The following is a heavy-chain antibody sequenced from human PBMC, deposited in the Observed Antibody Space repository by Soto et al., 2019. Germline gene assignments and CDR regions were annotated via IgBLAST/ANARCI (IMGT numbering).Heavy chain of an antibody. CDR1: GFTFSNYA. CDR2: VSGSSGLK. V-gene: IGHV3-23*01. J-gene: IGHJ6*02. Sequence: EVQLLESGGGLVQPGGSLRLSSAASGFTFSNYAISWVRQAPGKGLEWVSSVSGSSGLKYYADAVKGRFTISRDNSKNTVYLQMDSLRAEDSALYYCLYSPNTFGLDVWGQGTTVTVSS. D-gene: IGHD2-15*01. CDR3: LYSPNTFGLDV.